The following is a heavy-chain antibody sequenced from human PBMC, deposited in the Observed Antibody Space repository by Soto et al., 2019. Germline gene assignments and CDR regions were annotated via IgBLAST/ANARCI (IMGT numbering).Heavy chain of an antibody. J-gene: IGHJ4*02. Sequence: SVKVSCKASGGTFSSYAISWVRQAPGQGLEWMGGIIPIFSTANYAQKFQGRVTMTEDTSTDTAYMELSSLRSEDTAVYYCAIGRRVATTDYWGQGTLVTVSS. D-gene: IGHD5-12*01. V-gene: IGHV1-69*06. CDR1: GGTFSSYA. CDR3: AIGRRVATTDY. CDR2: IIPIFSTA.